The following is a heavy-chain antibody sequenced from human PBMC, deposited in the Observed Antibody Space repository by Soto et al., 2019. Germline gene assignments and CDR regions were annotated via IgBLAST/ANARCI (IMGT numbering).Heavy chain of an antibody. V-gene: IGHV3-23*01. CDR2: ISGTGTTT. D-gene: IGHD2-8*01. J-gene: IGHJ4*02. CDR1: GFTFSSYA. Sequence: PGGSLRLSCAASGFTFSSYAMTWVRPAPGKGLEWVSTISGTGTTTYYADSVKGRFTISRDNSKNTLYLQMNSLRTEDTAVYYCVKAVYLLDFDYWGQGTLVTVSS. CDR3: VKAVYLLDFDY.